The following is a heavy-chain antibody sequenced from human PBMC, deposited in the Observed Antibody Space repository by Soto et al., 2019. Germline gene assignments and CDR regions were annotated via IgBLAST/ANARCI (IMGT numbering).Heavy chain of an antibody. V-gene: IGHV3-23*01. CDR3: AKDQCGSGDYGRIVF. CDR1: GFTFGAYA. Sequence: EVQLLESGGGLIQPGGSLRLSCAASGFTFGAYAMSWVRRGPGKGLEWVSSISTSGETTYYADSVKVRFTVSRDNSYNPLFLQMAGLNVGAAAIYSWAKDQCGSGDYGRIVFCGQGRMVTVSS. CDR2: ISTSGETT. J-gene: IGHJ4*02. D-gene: IGHD4-17*01.